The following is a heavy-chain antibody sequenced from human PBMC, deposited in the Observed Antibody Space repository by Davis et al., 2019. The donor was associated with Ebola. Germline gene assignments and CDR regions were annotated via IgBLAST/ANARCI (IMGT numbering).Heavy chain of an antibody. CDR2: IYYSGST. CDR1: GGSISSGGYY. V-gene: IGHV4-31*03. D-gene: IGHD4-17*01. J-gene: IGHJ6*02. Sequence: SETLSLTCTVSGGSISSGGYYWSWIRQHPGKGLEWIGFIYYSGSTYYNPSLKGRVIISVDTSKNQFSLKLSSVTAADTAVYYCARGRHTVTTYGLRGYYYYGMDVWGQGTTVTVSS. CDR3: ARGRHTVTTYGLRGYYYYGMDV.